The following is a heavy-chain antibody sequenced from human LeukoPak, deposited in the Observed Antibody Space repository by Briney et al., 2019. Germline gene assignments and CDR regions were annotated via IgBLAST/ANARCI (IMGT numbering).Heavy chain of an antibody. J-gene: IGHJ4*02. D-gene: IGHD3-22*01. CDR1: GYTFTGYY. V-gene: IGHV1-2*06. Sequence: GASVKVSCKASGYTFTGYYLHWVRQAPGQGLEWMGRINPDSGGTNYAQKFQGRVTMTRDTPISTAHMEVSGLRSDDTAVYYCARIYDSSGYYHPHLDCWGQGTLVTVSS. CDR3: ARIYDSSGYYHPHLDC. CDR2: INPDSGGT.